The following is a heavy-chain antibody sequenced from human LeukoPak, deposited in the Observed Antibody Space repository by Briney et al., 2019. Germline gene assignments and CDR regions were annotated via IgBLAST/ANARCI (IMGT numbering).Heavy chain of an antibody. D-gene: IGHD3-10*01. V-gene: IGHV3-21*01. J-gene: IGHJ4*02. CDR1: GFTFSSYS. CDR2: ISSSSSYI. CDR3: ARDRKVLLRFGEPQTAIDY. Sequence: GGSLRLSCAASGFTFSSYSMNWVRQAPGKGLEWVSSISSSSSYIYYADSVKGRFTISRDNAKNSLYLQMNSLRAEDTAVYYCARDRKVLLRFGEPQTAIDYWGQGTLVTVSS.